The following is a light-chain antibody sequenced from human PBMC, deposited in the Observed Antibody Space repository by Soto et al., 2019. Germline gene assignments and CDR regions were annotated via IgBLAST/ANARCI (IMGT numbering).Light chain of an antibody. CDR2: PAC. V-gene: IGKV1-39*01. CDR3: EQSYSTLPFT. Sequence: DIQMTQSPSSLSASVGDRVTITCRASQSISSYLNWYQQKPGKAPKLLIYPACSVQSGVPSRFSGSGSGTDFTLTISSVQPQDFATFYCEQSYSTLPFTFGPGTKVDIK. CDR1: QSISSY. J-gene: IGKJ3*01.